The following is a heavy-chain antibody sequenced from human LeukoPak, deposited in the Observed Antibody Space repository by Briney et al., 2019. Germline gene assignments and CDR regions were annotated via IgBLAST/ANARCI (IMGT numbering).Heavy chain of an antibody. D-gene: IGHD3-22*01. CDR1: GGSISSNY. J-gene: IGHJ3*02. CDR3: ARTYYYDSSGYYGAFDI. Sequence: PSETLSLTCTVYGGSISSNYWSWIRQPAGKGLEWIGRMYTTGSTNYNPSLKSRVTMSVDTSKNQFSLKLGSVTAADTAVYYCARTYYYDSSGYYGAFDIWGQGTMVTASS. CDR2: MYTTGST. V-gene: IGHV4-4*07.